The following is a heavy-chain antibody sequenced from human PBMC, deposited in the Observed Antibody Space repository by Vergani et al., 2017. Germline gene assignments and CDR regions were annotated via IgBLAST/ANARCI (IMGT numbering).Heavy chain of an antibody. CDR2: ICSTGIT. V-gene: IGHV4-31*03. CDR1: GDSISSGVYY. J-gene: IGHJ4*02. D-gene: IGHD3-22*01. Sequence: QVQLQESGPGLVKPSQTLSLTCSVSGDSISSGVYYWNWIRQHPGKGLEWIGYICSTGITHHNPSLRRRINMSVDTSKNQFSLKLNSVTAADTAMYYCARMGGYDEGDAFRIGYFDSWGPGILVTVSS. CDR3: ARMGGYDEGDAFRIGYFDS.